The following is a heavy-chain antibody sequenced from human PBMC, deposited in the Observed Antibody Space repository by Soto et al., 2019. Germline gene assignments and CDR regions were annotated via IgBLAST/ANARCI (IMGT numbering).Heavy chain of an antibody. CDR1: GYIFTNYP. CDR2: IHTANGTT. V-gene: IGHV1-3*04. J-gene: IGHJ4*02. Sequence: QVQFLQSGTEVKKPGASVKVSCKTSGYIFTNYPLHWVRQAPGRGLEWVGWIHTANGTTRYSPKLQGRISLRTDTSASTAYMELTRLRFEDTALYYCASNAFDYWGQGTLVAVSP. CDR3: ASNAFDY.